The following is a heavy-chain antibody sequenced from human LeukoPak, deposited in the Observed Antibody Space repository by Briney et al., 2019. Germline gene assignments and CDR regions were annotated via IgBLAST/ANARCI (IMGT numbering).Heavy chain of an antibody. CDR1: GFNFNDAW. Sequence: GGSLRLSCETSGFNFNDAWMNWVRQAPGKGLEWLGRIKSISYGGTIDYAAPVKGRFTISRDDSKNTLYLQMDSLETEDTAIYYCTRTWPGNTCFNFWGQGTLVTVSS. D-gene: IGHD1-7*01. CDR3: TRTWPGNTCFNF. J-gene: IGHJ4*02. V-gene: IGHV3-15*01. CDR2: IKSISYGGTI.